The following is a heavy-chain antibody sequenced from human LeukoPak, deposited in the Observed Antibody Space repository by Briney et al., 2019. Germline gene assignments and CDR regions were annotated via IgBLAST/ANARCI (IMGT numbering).Heavy chain of an antibody. CDR1: GFTFSNFG. CDR3: AREKFDSGSHTTPDY. V-gene: IGHV3-33*01. J-gene: IGHJ4*02. D-gene: IGHD1-26*01. CDR2: IWFDGSHQ. Sequence: GGSLRLSCAASGFTFSNFGMHWVPQAPGKGLEGVTVIWFDGSHQHYADSVRGRFTFSRDNSRNKLYLQMNSLRAEDTAVYDCAREKFDSGSHTTPDYWGQGNLVTVSS.